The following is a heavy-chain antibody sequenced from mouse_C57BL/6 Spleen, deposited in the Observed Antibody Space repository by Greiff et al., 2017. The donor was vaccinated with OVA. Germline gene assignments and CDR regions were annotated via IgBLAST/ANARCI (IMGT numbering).Heavy chain of an antibody. CDR2: INPSTGGT. J-gene: IGHJ1*03. CDR1: GYSFTGYY. V-gene: IGHV1-42*01. D-gene: IGHD1-1*01. CDR3: ASYYDGSSHWYFDV. Sequence: EVKLQESGPELVKPGASVKISCKASGYSFTGYYMNWVKQSPEKSLEWIGEINPSTGGTTYNQKFKAKATLTVDKSSSTAYMQLKSLTSEDSAVYYCASYYDGSSHWYFDVWGTGTTVTGSS.